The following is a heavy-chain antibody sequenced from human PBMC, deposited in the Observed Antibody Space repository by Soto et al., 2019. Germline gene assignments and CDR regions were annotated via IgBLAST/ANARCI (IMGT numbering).Heavy chain of an antibody. J-gene: IGHJ6*02. Sequence: SVKVSCKASGGTFSSYAISWVRQAPGQGLEWVGGIIPIFGTANYAQKFQGRVTITADESTSTAYMELSSLRSEDTAVYYCAREIGSGWPYDHYYYGMDVWGQGTTVTVSS. CDR3: AREIGSGWPYDHYYYGMDV. D-gene: IGHD6-19*01. V-gene: IGHV1-69*13. CDR2: IIPIFGTA. CDR1: GGTFSSYA.